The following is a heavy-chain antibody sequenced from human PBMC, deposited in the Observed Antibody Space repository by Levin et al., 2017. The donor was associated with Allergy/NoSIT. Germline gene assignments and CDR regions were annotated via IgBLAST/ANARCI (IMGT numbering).Heavy chain of an antibody. Sequence: GESLKISCAASGFTFSSDAMSWFRQAPGKGLEWVSSITPSGDITYHADSVEGRFTISRDNSKNTLYLQMDSLRAEDSAIYYCAKHSGTYYGSSDFWGQGTLVTVSS. CDR3: AKHSGTYYGSSDF. CDR1: GFTFSSDA. D-gene: IGHD3-10*01. CDR2: ITPSGDIT. V-gene: IGHV3-23*01. J-gene: IGHJ4*02.